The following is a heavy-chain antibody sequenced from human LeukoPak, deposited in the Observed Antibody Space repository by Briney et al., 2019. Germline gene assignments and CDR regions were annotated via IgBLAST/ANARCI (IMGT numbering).Heavy chain of an antibody. D-gene: IGHD3-22*01. V-gene: IGHV4-61*02. Sequence: SETLSLTCTVSGSSISSGSYYWSWIRQPAGKGLEWIGRIYTSGSTNYNPSLKSRVTISVDTSKNQFSLKLSSVTAADTAVYYCARSRHDSSGYYADAFDIWGQGTMVTVSS. J-gene: IGHJ3*02. CDR1: GSSISSGSYY. CDR3: ARSRHDSSGYYADAFDI. CDR2: IYTSGST.